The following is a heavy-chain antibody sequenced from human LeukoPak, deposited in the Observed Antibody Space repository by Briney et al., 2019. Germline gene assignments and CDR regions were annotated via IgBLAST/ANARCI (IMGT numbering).Heavy chain of an antibody. CDR1: GFTFSNAW. CDR2: IKSKTEGGTT. CDR3: TTLRGY. V-gene: IGHV3-15*01. Sequence: PGGSLRLSCAASGFTFSNAWMSWVRQAPGKGLEWVGRIKSKTEGGTTDYAAPVKGRFTISRDDSKNTLYLQMNSLKTEDTAVHYCTTLRGYWGQGTLVTVSS. J-gene: IGHJ4*02.